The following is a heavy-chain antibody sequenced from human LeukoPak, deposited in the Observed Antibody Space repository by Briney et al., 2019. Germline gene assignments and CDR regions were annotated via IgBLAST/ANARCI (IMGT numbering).Heavy chain of an antibody. Sequence: SETLSLTCTVSGGSISSGSYYWSWIRQPPGKGLEWIGYIYYSGSTNYNPSLKSRVTISVDTSKNQFSLKLSSVTAADAAVYYCARNSFEGYDILTGYYWFDYWGQGTLVTVSS. CDR1: GGSISSGSYY. CDR2: IYYSGST. D-gene: IGHD3-9*01. CDR3: ARNSFEGYDILTGYYWFDY. J-gene: IGHJ4*02. V-gene: IGHV4-61*01.